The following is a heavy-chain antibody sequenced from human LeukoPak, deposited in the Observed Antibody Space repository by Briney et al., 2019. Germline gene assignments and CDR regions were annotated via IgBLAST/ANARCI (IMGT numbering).Heavy chain of an antibody. CDR1: GGTFSSYA. Sequence: GASVKVSCKASGGTFSSYAISWVRQAPGQGLEWMGWIGAYNGNTNYAQKLQGRVTMTTDTSTSTAYMELRSLRSDDTAVYYCARDRPAAASDYWGQGTLVTVSS. D-gene: IGHD6-13*01. V-gene: IGHV1-18*01. CDR3: ARDRPAAASDY. J-gene: IGHJ4*02. CDR2: IGAYNGNT.